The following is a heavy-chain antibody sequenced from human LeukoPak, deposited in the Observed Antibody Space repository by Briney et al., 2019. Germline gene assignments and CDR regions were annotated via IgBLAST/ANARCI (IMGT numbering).Heavy chain of an antibody. V-gene: IGHV1-2*02. D-gene: IGHD6-19*01. J-gene: IGHJ4*02. CDR1: GYTFTGYY. CDR3: ARRAVGYSSGWYSPYFDY. Sequence: GASVKVSCKASGYTFTGYYMHWVRQAPGQGLEWMGWINPNSGGTNYAQKFQGRVTMTRDTSISTAYMELSRLRSDDTAVYYCARRAVGYSSGWYSPYFDYWGQGTLVTVSS. CDR2: INPNSGGT.